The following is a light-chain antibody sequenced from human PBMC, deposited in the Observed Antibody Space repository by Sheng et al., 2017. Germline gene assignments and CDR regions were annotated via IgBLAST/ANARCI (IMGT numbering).Light chain of an antibody. V-gene: IGKV3-20*01. J-gene: IGKJ4*01. CDR1: QSISSY. CDR3: QQCASSPLT. Sequence: EIVMTQSPDTLSVSPGERATLSCRASQSISSYLAWYQQKPGQAPRLLTYGASSRATGIPDRFSGSGSGTDFTLTISRLEPEDFAVYYCQQCASSPLTFGGGTKVEIK. CDR2: GAS.